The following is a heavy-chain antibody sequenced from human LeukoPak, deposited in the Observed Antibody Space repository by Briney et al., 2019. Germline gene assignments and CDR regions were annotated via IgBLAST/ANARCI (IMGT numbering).Heavy chain of an antibody. V-gene: IGHV3-13*04. CDR2: IGSDGDT. J-gene: IGHJ2*01. D-gene: IGHD2-2*01. CDR1: GFSFTPYD. Sequence: GGPLRLSCAASGFSFTPYDMHWVRQSAGRGLEWVSAIGSDGDTYYPDSVKGRFTISRENAKNSLYLQMNSLRVGDTAVYYCAREGAYSSSWYLDLWGRGTLVTVSS. CDR3: AREGAYSSSWYLDL.